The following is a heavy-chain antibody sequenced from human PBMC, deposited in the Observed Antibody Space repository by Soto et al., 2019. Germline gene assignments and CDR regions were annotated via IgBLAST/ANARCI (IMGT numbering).Heavy chain of an antibody. CDR1: GFTFSSYA. Sequence: GSLRLSCAASGFTFSSYAMSWVRQAPGKGVEGVSAISGSGGSTYYADSVKGRFTISRDNSKNTLYLQMNSLRAEDTAVYYCAKSRSSVGPMDVWGQGPTVTVSS. D-gene: IGHD6-13*01. J-gene: IGHJ6*02. CDR2: ISGSGGST. CDR3: AKSRSSVGPMDV. V-gene: IGHV3-23*01.